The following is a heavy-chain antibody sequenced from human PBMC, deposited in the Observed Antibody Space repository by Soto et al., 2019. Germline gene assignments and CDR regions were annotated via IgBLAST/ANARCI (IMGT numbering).Heavy chain of an antibody. V-gene: IGHV4-4*02. CDR1: GASISDNW. CDR3: ASHVAGARTRGFDY. CDR2: IYHSGTT. D-gene: IGHD6-6*01. Sequence: QVQLQESGPGLVKPSGTLSLTCAVSGASISDNWWSWVRQPPGKGLEWIGEIYHSGTTTYNPSLMSRVIISVDKSASQISLTLNSVTAADTAIYYCASHVAGARTRGFDYWGQGTPVTVSS. J-gene: IGHJ4*02.